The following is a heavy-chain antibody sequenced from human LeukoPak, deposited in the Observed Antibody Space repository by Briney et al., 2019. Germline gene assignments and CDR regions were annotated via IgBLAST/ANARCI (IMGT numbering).Heavy chain of an antibody. V-gene: IGHV4-39*07. CDR1: GDSISSSSSY. D-gene: IGHD6-19*01. J-gene: IGHJ4*02. Sequence: SSETLSLTCTVSGDSISSSSSYWGWIRQPPGEGLEWIGSIYYSGSTYYNTSLKSRVTISVDTSKNQFSLKLSSVTAADTAVYYCASRPRGGLRIAVAGVFDYWGQGTLVTVSS. CDR3: ASRPRGGLRIAVAGVFDY. CDR2: IYYSGST.